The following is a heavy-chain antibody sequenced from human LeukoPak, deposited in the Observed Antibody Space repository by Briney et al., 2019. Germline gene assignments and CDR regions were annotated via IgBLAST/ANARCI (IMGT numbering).Heavy chain of an antibody. CDR3: AREGGLIVGAKRRAFDI. CDR1: GYTFTSYY. J-gene: IGHJ3*02. CDR2: INPSGGST. V-gene: IGHV1-46*01. D-gene: IGHD1-26*01. Sequence: GASVKVSCKASGYTFTSYYMHWVRQAPGQGLEGMGIINPSGGSTSYAQKFQGRVTITRDTSTSTVYMELSSLRSEDTAVYYCAREGGLIVGAKRRAFDIWGQGTMVTVSS.